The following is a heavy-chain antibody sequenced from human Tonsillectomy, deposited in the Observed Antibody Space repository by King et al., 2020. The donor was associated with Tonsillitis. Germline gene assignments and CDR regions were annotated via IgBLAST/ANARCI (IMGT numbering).Heavy chain of an antibody. D-gene: IGHD6-19*01. CDR2: ISSNGGST. V-gene: IGHV3-64D*06. CDR3: VNHGEARSGCMIGIFDI. Sequence: IHWVRQAPGKGLEYVSAISSNGGSTYYADSVKCRFTISRDNSKNTLYLQMSSLRTEDTAVYFCVNHGEARSGCMIGIFDIWGQGTMVTVSS. J-gene: IGHJ3*02.